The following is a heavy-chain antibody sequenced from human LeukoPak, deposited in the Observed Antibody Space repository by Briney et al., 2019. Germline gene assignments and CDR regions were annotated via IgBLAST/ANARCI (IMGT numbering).Heavy chain of an antibody. CDR1: GFTFSSYA. D-gene: IGHD6-13*01. Sequence: GRSLRLSCAASGFTFSSYAMHWVRQAPGKGLELGAVISYDGSNKYYADSVKGRFTISRDNSKNTLYLQMNSLRAEDTAVYYCARDSSSWYGAFDIWGQGTMVTVSS. J-gene: IGHJ3*02. V-gene: IGHV3-30*01. CDR3: ARDSSSWYGAFDI. CDR2: ISYDGSNK.